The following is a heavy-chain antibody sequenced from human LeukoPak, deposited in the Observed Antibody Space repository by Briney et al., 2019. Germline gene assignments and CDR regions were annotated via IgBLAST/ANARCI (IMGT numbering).Heavy chain of an antibody. J-gene: IGHJ5*02. V-gene: IGHV3-7*03. CDR3: ARDRIIDSSRSEGGFDP. Sequence: GGSLRLSCEGSAFIFSGHWMNWVRQTPGKGLEWVASIKEDGSERQYADSVKGRFSISRDNTKGPLFLQLNSLRAEDTAVYYCARDRIIDSSRSEGGFDPWGQGTLVTVSS. CDR1: AFIFSGHW. CDR2: IKEDGSER. D-gene: IGHD3-9*01.